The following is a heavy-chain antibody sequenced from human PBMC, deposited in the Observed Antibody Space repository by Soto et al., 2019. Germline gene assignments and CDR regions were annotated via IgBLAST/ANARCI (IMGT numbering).Heavy chain of an antibody. CDR2: ISHRGST. J-gene: IGHJ3*01. V-gene: IGHV4-34*02. Sequence: QVQLQQWGAGLLKPSGTLSRTCAVDGGSLSPCCWSWIRQSPEIGMERVGEISHRGSTNYNPSLSGRFTISVDKSKNTFSLELTCLRAADTALYYCARNFARVRYRAFDVWGQGAMVIVSS. CDR1: GGSLSPCC. CDR3: ARNFARVRYRAFDV. D-gene: IGHD5-18*01.